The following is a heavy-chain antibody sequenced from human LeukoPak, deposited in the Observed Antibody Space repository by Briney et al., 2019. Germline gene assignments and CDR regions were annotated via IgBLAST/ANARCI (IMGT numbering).Heavy chain of an antibody. CDR2: ISSSGSTI. CDR1: GFTFSRNA. D-gene: IGHD5-12*01. CDR3: ARGSAGYGPGMDV. V-gene: IGHV3-48*03. Sequence: HPGKSLRLSCAVSGFTFSRNAMNWVRQAPGKGLEWVSYISSSGSTIYYAYSVKGRSTISRDNAKDSLYLQMHSLRADDTAVYYCARGSAGYGPGMDVWGQGTTVTVSS. J-gene: IGHJ6*02.